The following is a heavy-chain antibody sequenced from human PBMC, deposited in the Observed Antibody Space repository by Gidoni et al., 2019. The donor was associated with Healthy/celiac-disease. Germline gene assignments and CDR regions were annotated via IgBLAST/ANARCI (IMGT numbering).Heavy chain of an antibody. CDR1: GGSFSGYY. Sequence: QVQLQQWGAGLLKPSETLSLTCAVYGGSFSGYYWSWIRQPPGKGLEWIGEINHSGSTNYNPSLKSRVTISVDTSKNQFSLKLSSVTAADTAVYYCTRGLRELERRGLDYWGQGTLVTVSS. J-gene: IGHJ4*02. D-gene: IGHD1-26*01. CDR2: INHSGST. CDR3: TRGLRELERRGLDY. V-gene: IGHV4-34*01.